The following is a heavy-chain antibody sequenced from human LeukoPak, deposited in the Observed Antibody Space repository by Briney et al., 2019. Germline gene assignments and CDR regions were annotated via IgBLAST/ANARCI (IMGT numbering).Heavy chain of an antibody. V-gene: IGHV3-66*01. D-gene: IGHD2-2*01. Sequence: GGSPRLSCAASGFTVSSNYMSWVRQAPGKGLEWVSVIYSGGSTYYADSVKGRFTISRDNSKNTLYLQMNSLRAEDTAVYYCANDPTTYCSSTSCYLDAFDIWGQGTMVTVSS. J-gene: IGHJ3*02. CDR2: IYSGGST. CDR3: ANDPTTYCSSTSCYLDAFDI. CDR1: GFTVSSNY.